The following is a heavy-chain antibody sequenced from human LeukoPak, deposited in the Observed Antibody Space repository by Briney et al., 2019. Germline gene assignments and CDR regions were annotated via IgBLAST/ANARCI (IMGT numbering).Heavy chain of an antibody. CDR1: GDSVSDNSVA. CDR2: TYFRSKWHN. V-gene: IGHV6-1*01. J-gene: IGHJ3*02. CDR3: ARDGYASTWYGFDI. D-gene: IGHD6-13*01. Sequence: SQTLSLTCVISGDSVSDNSVAWNWFRQSPSRGLEWLGRTYFRSKWHNDYAVSVKGRITINSDTSKNQFSLQLNSVIPEDTAVYYCARDGYASTWYGFDIWGQGTMVTVSS.